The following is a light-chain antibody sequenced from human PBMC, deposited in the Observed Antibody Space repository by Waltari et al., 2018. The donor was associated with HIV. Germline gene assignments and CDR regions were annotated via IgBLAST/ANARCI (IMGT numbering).Light chain of an antibody. CDR1: SSDVGAYNF. Sequence: QSALTQSASVSGSPGQSITISCTGTSSDVGAYNFVSWYQQYPAKAPKLMIYEVSNRPSGVSDRCSGSKSDNAASLTISGLQAEDEADYYCSSYTSSNAYVVFGGGTKLTVL. CDR3: SSYTSSNAYVV. V-gene: IGLV2-14*01. J-gene: IGLJ2*01. CDR2: EVS.